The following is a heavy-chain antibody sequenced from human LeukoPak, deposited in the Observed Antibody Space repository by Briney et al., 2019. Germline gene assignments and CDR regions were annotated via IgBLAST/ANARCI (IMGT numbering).Heavy chain of an antibody. Sequence: SQTLSLTCAISGDIISSNSVTWNWIRQSPSRGLEWLGRTYYRSTWYNDYAVSVRGRITVNPDTSKNQFSLHLNSVTPEDTAVYYCARRLTQYDCFDPWGQGILVTVSS. CDR2: TYYRSTWYN. J-gene: IGHJ5*02. CDR1: GDIISSNSVT. CDR3: ARRLTQYDCFDP. V-gene: IGHV6-1*01. D-gene: IGHD2-2*01.